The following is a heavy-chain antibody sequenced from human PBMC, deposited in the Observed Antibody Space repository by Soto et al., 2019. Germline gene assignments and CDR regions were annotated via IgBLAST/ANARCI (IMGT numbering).Heavy chain of an antibody. CDR3: AREAEHEYFGY. J-gene: IGHJ4*02. V-gene: IGHV1-69*13. CDR1: GGTFGSNA. CDR2: IIPMFDIV. D-gene: IGHD6-6*01. Sequence: SVKVSCKASGGTFGSNAISWVRQAPGQGLEWMGGIIPMFDIVHFAQKFQGRVTITADEFTSTAYMELSSLRSEDTAVYYCAREAEHEYFGYWRQGTPLTVSS.